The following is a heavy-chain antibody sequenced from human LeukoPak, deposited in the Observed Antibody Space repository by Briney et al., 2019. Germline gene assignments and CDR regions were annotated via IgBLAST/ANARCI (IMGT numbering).Heavy chain of an antibody. CDR2: ISAYNGNT. J-gene: IGHJ4*02. D-gene: IGHD3-10*01. CDR3: ARVLPELWFGELSFLDY. Sequence: ASVKVSCKASGYTFTSYGISWVRQAPGQGLEWMGWISAYNGNTNYAQKPQGRVTMTTDTSTSTACMELRSLRSDDTAVYYCARVLPELWFGELSFLDYWGQGTLVTVSS. V-gene: IGHV1-18*01. CDR1: GYTFTSYG.